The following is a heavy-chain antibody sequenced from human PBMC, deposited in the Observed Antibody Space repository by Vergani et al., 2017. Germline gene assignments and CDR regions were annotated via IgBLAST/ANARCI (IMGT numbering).Heavy chain of an antibody. V-gene: IGHV1-69*01. D-gene: IGHD2-21*02. Sequence: QVQLVQSVAEVKKPGSSVKVSCKASGGTFSSYAISWVRQAPGQGLEWMGRIIPIFGTANYAQKFQGTVTITADESTSTAYMELSSLRSEDTAVYYCARDLLAYCGGDCYSGFDYWGQGTLVTVSS. J-gene: IGHJ4*02. CDR3: ARDLLAYCGGDCYSGFDY. CDR1: GGTFSSYA. CDR2: IIPIFGTA.